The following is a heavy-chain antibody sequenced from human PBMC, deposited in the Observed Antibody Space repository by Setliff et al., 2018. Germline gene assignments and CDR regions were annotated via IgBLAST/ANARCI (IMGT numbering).Heavy chain of an antibody. Sequence: PGGSLRLSCAASGFTFSTFAMSWVRQAPGKGLEWVSHISGSGSSSSYADSVKGRFTFSRDNAKSVLFLQMNSLRAEDPALYYCAKALPPGQIGGYYYEMGSVYNSFLDVWGKGTTVTVSS. J-gene: IGHJ6*03. D-gene: IGHD1-26*01. V-gene: IGHV3-23*01. CDR3: AKALPPGQIGGYYYEMGSVYNSFLDV. CDR1: GFTFSTFA. CDR2: ISGSGSSS.